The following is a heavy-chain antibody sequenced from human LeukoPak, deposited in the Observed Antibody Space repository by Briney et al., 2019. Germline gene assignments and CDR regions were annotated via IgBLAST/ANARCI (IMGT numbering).Heavy chain of an antibody. CDR1: GGTFSSYA. D-gene: IGHD3-10*01. J-gene: IGHJ5*02. CDR2: IIPILGIA. Sequence: SVKVSCKASGGTFSSYAISWVRQAPGQGLEWMGRIIPILGIANYAQKFQGRVTITADKSTSTAYMELSSLRSEDTSEDTAVYYCAGGEPKTLGSGRYYESWGQGTLVTVSS. CDR3: AGGEPKTLGSGRYYES. V-gene: IGHV1-69*04.